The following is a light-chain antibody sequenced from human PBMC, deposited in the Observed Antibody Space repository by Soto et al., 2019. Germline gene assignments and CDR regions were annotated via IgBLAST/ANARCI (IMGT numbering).Light chain of an antibody. V-gene: IGKV1-33*01. CDR1: QDISNY. Sequence: VGDRVTITCQASQDISNYLNWYQQKPGKAPKLLIYDASNLETGVPSRFSGSGSGTDFTFTISSLQPDDFATYYCQHYNSYSEAFGQGTKVDI. CDR2: DAS. CDR3: QHYNSYSEA. J-gene: IGKJ1*01.